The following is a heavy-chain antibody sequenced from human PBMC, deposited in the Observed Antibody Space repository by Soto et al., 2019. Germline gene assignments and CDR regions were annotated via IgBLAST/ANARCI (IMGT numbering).Heavy chain of an antibody. CDR3: ECAAAVNY. D-gene: IGHD6-25*01. V-gene: IGHV3-7*01. CDR2: INPDGSDK. Sequence: PGGSLRLSCVGSGFTFNSCWMTWVRQAPGKGLEWVANINPDGSDKYYVDSVRGRFTISKDNAKNSLYLQMNSLRADNTAVYYCECAAAVNYGGQGTQVTVSS. CDR1: GFTFNSCW. J-gene: IGHJ4*02.